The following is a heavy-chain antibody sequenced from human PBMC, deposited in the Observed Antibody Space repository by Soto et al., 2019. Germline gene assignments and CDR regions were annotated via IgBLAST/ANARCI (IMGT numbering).Heavy chain of an antibody. J-gene: IGHJ1*01. CDR1: GFTFSSYA. Sequence: GGSLRLSCAASGFTFSSYAMSWVRQAPGKGLEWVSSISSDGGSTYYADSVKGRFTISRDNSKNTLSLQMNSLRAEDTAVYYCAKDFGFCSGGSCPYFQHWGQDTLVTVSS. D-gene: IGHD2-15*01. CDR3: AKDFGFCSGGSCPYFQH. V-gene: IGHV3-23*01. CDR2: ISSDGGST.